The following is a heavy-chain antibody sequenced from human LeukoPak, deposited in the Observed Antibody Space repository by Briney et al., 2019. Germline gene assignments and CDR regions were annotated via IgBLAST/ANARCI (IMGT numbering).Heavy chain of an antibody. J-gene: IGHJ4*02. CDR1: GYTFSNFG. CDR2: INPNSGGT. CDR3: ARGTGIVGATGPGLADY. D-gene: IGHD1-26*01. V-gene: IGHV1-2*02. Sequence: ASVKVSCKASGYTFSNFGINWVRQAPGQGLEWMGWINPNSGGTNYAQKFQGRVTMTRDTSISTAYMELSRLRSDDTAVYYCARGTGIVGATGPGLADYWGQGTLVTVSS.